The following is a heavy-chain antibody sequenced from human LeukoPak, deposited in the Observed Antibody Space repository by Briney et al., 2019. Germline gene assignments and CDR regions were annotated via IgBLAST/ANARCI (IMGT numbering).Heavy chain of an antibody. CDR1: GYTFTSYD. CDR3: ARVPAYCSSTSCPAGAFDI. D-gene: IGHD2-2*01. V-gene: IGHV1-8*01. J-gene: IGHJ3*02. Sequence: GASVKVSCKASGYTFTSYDINWVRRATGQGLEWMGWMNPNSGNTGYAQKFQGRVTMTRNTSISTAYMELSSLRSEDTAVYYCARVPAYCSSTSCPAGAFDIWGQGTMVTVSS. CDR2: MNPNSGNT.